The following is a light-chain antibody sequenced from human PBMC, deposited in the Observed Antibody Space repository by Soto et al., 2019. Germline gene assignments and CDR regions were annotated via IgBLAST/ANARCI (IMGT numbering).Light chain of an antibody. CDR3: SSYTRISTYV. V-gene: IGLV2-14*01. Sequence: QSALTQPASVSGSLGQSITISCTGTSSDVGGYNYVSWYQQHPGKAPKVIIYEVSNRPSGVSNRFSGSKSGNTASLTISGLQPEDEADYYCSSYTRISTYVFGTGTKVTVL. CDR1: SSDVGGYNY. J-gene: IGLJ1*01. CDR2: EVS.